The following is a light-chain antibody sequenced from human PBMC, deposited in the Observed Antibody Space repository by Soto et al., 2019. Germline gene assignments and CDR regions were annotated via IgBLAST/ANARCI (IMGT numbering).Light chain of an antibody. CDR2: DAS. CDR3: QHYDNWLPWT. J-gene: IGKJ1*01. CDR1: QSVSSD. V-gene: IGKV3-15*01. Sequence: IVFTQSPGTLSLPPGERATLSCRASQSVSSDVAWYQQKPGQAPRLFIYDASTRATGIPARFSGSGSGKEFTLIISSRQSEDFAVYYYQHYDNWLPWTFGQGTKVDIK.